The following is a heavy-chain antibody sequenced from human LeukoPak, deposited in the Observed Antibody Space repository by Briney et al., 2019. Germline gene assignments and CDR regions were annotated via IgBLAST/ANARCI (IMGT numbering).Heavy chain of an antibody. CDR1: GFTFSSYE. D-gene: IGHD3-10*01. J-gene: IGHJ4*02. CDR2: ISGSGSTI. Sequence: GGSLRLSCVASGFTFSSYEMNWVRQAPGKGLEWVSYISGSGSTIYYADSVKGRFTISRDNARNSLYLQLNSLRAEDTAAYYCARGGRFGTVWGQGTLVTVSS. V-gene: IGHV3-48*03. CDR3: ARGGRFGTV.